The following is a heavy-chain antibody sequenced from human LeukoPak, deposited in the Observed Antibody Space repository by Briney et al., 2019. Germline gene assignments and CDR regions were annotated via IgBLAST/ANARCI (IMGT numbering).Heavy chain of an antibody. J-gene: IGHJ3*02. CDR1: RYTFTNYG. CDR2: ISAYNGNT. CDR3: ARDQDPGAFDI. Sequence: ASVKVSCKASRYTFTNYGISWVRQAPGQGGEWMGWISAYNGNTNYAQNLQGRVTMTTDTSTNTAYMELRSLRSDDTAVYYCARDQDPGAFDIWGQGTMVTVSS. V-gene: IGHV1-18*01.